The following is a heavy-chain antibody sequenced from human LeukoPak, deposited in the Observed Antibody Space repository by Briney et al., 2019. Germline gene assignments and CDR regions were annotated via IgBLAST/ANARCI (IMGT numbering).Heavy chain of an antibody. CDR1: GGSFRDYY. Sequence: SETLSLTCAVYGGSFRDYYWMWIPQPPGKGLEGSGYMYYSGSTNYNPSLKSRVTISVDTSKNHFSLKLRSVTAADTAVYYCAREDAQEGTNAFDIWGQGTLVTVSS. V-gene: IGHV4-59*01. CDR2: MYYSGST. CDR3: AREDAQEGTNAFDI. J-gene: IGHJ3*02. D-gene: IGHD3-10*01.